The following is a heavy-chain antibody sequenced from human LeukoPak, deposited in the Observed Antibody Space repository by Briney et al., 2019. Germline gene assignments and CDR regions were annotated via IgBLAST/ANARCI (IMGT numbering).Heavy chain of an antibody. V-gene: IGHV4-34*01. CDR3: ARGRGFLEWLLYRGKVYWFDP. CDR1: GGSFSGYY. CDR2: INHSGST. D-gene: IGHD3-3*01. Sequence: SETLSLTCAVYGGSFSGYYWSWIRQPPGKGLEWIGEINHSGSTNYNPSLKSRVTISVDTSKNQCSLKLSSVTAADTAVYYCARGRGFLEWLLYRGKVYWFDPWGQGTLVTVSS. J-gene: IGHJ5*02.